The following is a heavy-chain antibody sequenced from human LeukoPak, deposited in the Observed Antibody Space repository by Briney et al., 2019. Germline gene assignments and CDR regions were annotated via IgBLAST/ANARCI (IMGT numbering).Heavy chain of an antibody. CDR3: ATDKGIAAAGTNI. CDR1: GGSISSYY. CDR2: IYYSGST. Sequence: SETLSLTCTVSGGSISSYYWSWIRQPPGKGLEWIGSIYYSGSTYYNPSLKSRVTISVDTSKNQFSLKLSSVTAADTAVYYCATDKGIAAAGTNIWGQGTLVTVSS. D-gene: IGHD6-13*01. V-gene: IGHV4-59*05. J-gene: IGHJ4*02.